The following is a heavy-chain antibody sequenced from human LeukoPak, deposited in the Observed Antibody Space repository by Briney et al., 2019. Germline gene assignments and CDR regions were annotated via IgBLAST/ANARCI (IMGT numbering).Heavy chain of an antibody. V-gene: IGHV3-64*01. CDR2: ISSNGGST. Sequence: PGGSLRLSCAASGFTFSSYAMHWVRQAPGKGLEYVSAISSNGGSTYYANSVKGRFTISRDNAKNSLYLQMNSLRAEDTAVYYCARDDYSNGPYYYYYMDVWGKGTTVTVSS. CDR1: GFTFSSYA. CDR3: ARDDYSNGPYYYYYMDV. J-gene: IGHJ6*03. D-gene: IGHD4-11*01.